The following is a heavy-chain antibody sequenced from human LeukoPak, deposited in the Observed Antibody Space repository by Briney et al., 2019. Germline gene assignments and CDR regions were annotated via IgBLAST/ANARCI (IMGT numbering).Heavy chain of an antibody. V-gene: IGHV3-48*03. J-gene: IGHJ5*02. CDR2: IRDSGKTR. Sequence: GGSLRLSCAASGFTFSSSEMNWVRQAPGKGLEWVSYIRDSGKTRYYADSVKGRFTISRDNAKNSLYMQMNSLRAEDTAVYYCARDYSGWSLDPWGQGTLVTVSS. CDR1: GFTFSSSE. D-gene: IGHD5-12*01. CDR3: ARDYSGWSLDP.